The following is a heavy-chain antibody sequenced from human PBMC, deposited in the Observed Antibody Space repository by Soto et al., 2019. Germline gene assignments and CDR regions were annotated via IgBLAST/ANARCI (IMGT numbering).Heavy chain of an antibody. CDR1: GYSFSSYW. CDR3: ARPSSSWSCDAFDI. D-gene: IGHD6-13*01. CDR2: IYPGDSDT. Sequence: PGESLKISCKDSGYSFSSYWIGWVRQIPGKGLEWMGIIYPGDSDTRYSPSFHGQVTISADKSISTAYLQWSSLKASDTAMYYCARPSSSWSCDAFDIWGQGTMVTVSS. V-gene: IGHV5-51*01. J-gene: IGHJ3*02.